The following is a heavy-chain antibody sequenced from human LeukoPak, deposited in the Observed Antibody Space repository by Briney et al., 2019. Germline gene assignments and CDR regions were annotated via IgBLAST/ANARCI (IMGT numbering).Heavy chain of an antibody. V-gene: IGHV3-30-3*02. CDR3: AKNRSPIAAAGTSIDY. CDR1: GFTFTNYA. CDR2: ISFDARNK. D-gene: IGHD6-13*01. Sequence: GGSLRLSCTASGFTFTNYAMHWVRQAPGKGLEWVAIISFDARNKYYADSVKGRFTISRDNSKNTLYLQMNSLRAEDTAVYYCAKNRSPIAAAGTSIDYWGQGTLVTVSS. J-gene: IGHJ4*02.